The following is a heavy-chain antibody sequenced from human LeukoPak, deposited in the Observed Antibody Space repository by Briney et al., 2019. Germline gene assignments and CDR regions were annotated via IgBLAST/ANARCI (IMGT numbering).Heavy chain of an antibody. D-gene: IGHD3-10*01. J-gene: IGHJ6*02. V-gene: IGHV3-30*02. CDR1: GFTFSSYG. CDR2: IWYDGSNK. CDR3: AKDSGSGSYGMDV. Sequence: PGGSLRLSCAASGFTFSSYGMHWVRQAPGKGLEWVAVIWYDGSNKYYADSVKGRFTISRDNSKNTLYLQMNSLRAEDTAVYYCAKDSGSGSYGMDVWGQGTTVTVSS.